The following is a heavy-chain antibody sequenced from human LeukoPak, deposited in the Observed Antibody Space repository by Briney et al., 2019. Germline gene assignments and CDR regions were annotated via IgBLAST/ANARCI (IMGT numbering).Heavy chain of an antibody. V-gene: IGHV4-39*01. D-gene: IGHD2-21*01. CDR3: AGHTYCGGDCYKTIGFDY. J-gene: IGHJ4*02. CDR1: GGSISSSSYY. Sequence: SETLSLTCTVSGGSISSSSYYWGWLRQPPGKGLEWIGSIYYSGSTYYNPSLKSRVTISVDTSKNQFSLKLSSVTAADTAVYYCAGHTYCGGDCYKTIGFDYWGQGTLVTVSS. CDR2: IYYSGST.